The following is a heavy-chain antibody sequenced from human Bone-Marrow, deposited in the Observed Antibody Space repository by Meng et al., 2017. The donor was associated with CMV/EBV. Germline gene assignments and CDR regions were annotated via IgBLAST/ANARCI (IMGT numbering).Heavy chain of an antibody. V-gene: IGHV3-21*01. Sequence: GGSLRLSCAASGFTVSSNYMSWVRQAPGKGLEWVSSISSSSSYIYYADSVKGRFTISRDNAKNSLYLQMNSLRAEDTAVYYCARGVYCSSTSCYGYYYYGTDVWGQGNTVNVAS. CDR1: GFTVSSNY. J-gene: IGHJ6*02. D-gene: IGHD2-2*01. CDR2: ISSSSSYI. CDR3: ARGVYCSSTSCYGYYYYGTDV.